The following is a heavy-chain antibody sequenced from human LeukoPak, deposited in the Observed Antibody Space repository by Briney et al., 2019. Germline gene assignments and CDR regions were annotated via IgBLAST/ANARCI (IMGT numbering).Heavy chain of an antibody. CDR2: IYPGDSDT. V-gene: IGHV5-51*01. CDR1: GYSFTSYW. CDR3: ARQADWGFDY. Sequence: RGESLKISCKGSGYSFTSYWIGWARQMPGKGLEWMGVIYPGDSDTRYSPSLQGQVTMSADKSISTAYLQWSSLKASDTAMYYCARQADWGFDYWGQGTLVTVSS. J-gene: IGHJ4*02. D-gene: IGHD7-27*01.